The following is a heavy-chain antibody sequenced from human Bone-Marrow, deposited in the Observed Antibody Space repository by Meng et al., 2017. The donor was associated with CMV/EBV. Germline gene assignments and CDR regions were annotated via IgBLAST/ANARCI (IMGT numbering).Heavy chain of an antibody. CDR3: ARDVFAWAVPSTPFEF. D-gene: IGHD3-16*01. Sequence: GGSLRLSCAASGFTFSSYAMHWVRQAPGKGLEWVALISPDGSKKYYAEFVRGRFTVSRDNSKKTLNLQMDSLRPEDTAIYYCARDVFAWAVPSTPFEFWGQGTLVTVSS. CDR2: ISPDGSKK. CDR1: GFTFSSYA. J-gene: IGHJ4*02. V-gene: IGHV3-30*04.